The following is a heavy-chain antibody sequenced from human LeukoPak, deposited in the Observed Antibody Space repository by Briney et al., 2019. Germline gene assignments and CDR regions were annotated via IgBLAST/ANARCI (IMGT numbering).Heavy chain of an antibody. CDR3: TTDLLSFYDIWCGSS. J-gene: IGHJ5*02. Sequence: GGSPRLSSAPSLVTLTNACTRSVRHTPGGGVECVFRIKSKPDGGTTAYAAPVKGRSTFSRDDSKNTRYLQMNSLKTEDTTVYYCTTDLLSFYDIWCGSSWGQGTLVTASS. CDR2: IKSKPDGGTT. D-gene: IGHD3-3*01. CDR1: LVTLTNAC. V-gene: IGHV3-15*01.